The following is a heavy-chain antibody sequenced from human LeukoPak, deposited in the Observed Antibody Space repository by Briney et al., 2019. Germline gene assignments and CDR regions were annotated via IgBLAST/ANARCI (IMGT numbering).Heavy chain of an antibody. V-gene: IGHV3-7*01. J-gene: IGHJ4*02. CDR3: AKYTGYYFDY. Sequence: GGSLRLSCAASGFTFSSNWMSWVRQAPGKGLEWLAKIKQDGSETCHMGSVKGRFTISRDNAKNSLYLQMNSLRAEDTAVYYCAKYTGYYFDYWGQGILVTVPS. CDR1: GFTFSSNW. D-gene: IGHD2-2*02. CDR2: IKQDGSET.